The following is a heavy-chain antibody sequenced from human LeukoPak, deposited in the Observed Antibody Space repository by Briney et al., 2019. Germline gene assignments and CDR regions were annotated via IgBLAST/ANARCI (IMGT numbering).Heavy chain of an antibody. CDR1: GGSISSNSDY. V-gene: IGHV4-39*07. CDR3: ARAKHDYGDFGDAFDI. Sequence: PSETLSLTCTVSGGSISSNSDYWGWIRQPPGKGLEWIGTIYYSGSTNYNPSLKSRVTISVDTSKNQFSLKLSSVTAADTAVYYCARAKHDYGDFGDAFDIWGQGTMVTVSS. CDR2: IYYSGST. J-gene: IGHJ3*02. D-gene: IGHD4-17*01.